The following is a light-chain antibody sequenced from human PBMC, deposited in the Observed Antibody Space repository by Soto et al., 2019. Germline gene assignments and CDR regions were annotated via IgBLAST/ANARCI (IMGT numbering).Light chain of an antibody. CDR2: DAS. J-gene: IGKJ1*01. CDR1: QSISSW. V-gene: IGKV1-5*01. Sequence: DLQMTQSPSTLSASVGDRVTITGRASQSISSWLAWYQHKPGKAPKLLIYDASNLDSGVPSRFSGSGSGTDFTLTISSLQPEDFATYYCLQDYNYPRTFGQGTKVDIK. CDR3: LQDYNYPRT.